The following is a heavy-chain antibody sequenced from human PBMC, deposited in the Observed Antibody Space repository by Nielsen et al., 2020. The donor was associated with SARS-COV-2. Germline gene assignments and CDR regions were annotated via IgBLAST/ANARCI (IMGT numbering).Heavy chain of an antibody. Sequence: SETLSLTCTVSGGSISSGDYYWNWVRQPPGKGLEWIGHIYYSGSTYYNPSLKSRVTISVDTSKNQFSLKLSSVTAADTAVYYCARGIFPYPAYWGQGTLVTVSS. CDR2: IYYSGST. CDR1: GGSISSGDYY. CDR3: ARGIFPYPAY. J-gene: IGHJ4*02. V-gene: IGHV4-30-4*01.